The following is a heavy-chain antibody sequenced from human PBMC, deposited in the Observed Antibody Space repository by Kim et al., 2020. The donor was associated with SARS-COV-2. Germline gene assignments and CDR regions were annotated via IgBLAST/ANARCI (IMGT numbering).Heavy chain of an antibody. J-gene: IGHJ4*02. CDR3: ARINWGSSSPSPLGD. Sequence: SETLSLTCTVYGGSISSTNHYWGWIRQPPGKGLEWIGHMHYTGSTYYNPSLKSRVTISVDTSKNHFSLKLNFVTAADTAVYFCARINWGSSSPSPLGDWGQGTLVTVSS. CDR1: GGSISSTNHY. CDR2: MHYTGST. D-gene: IGHD3-16*01. V-gene: IGHV4-39*02.